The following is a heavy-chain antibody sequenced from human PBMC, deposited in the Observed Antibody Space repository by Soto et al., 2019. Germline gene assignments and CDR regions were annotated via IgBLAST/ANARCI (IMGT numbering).Heavy chain of an antibody. J-gene: IGHJ5*02. CDR2: ISPSGGDT. CDR1: TFTLSSYG. V-gene: IGHV3-23*01. Sequence: EVPLLESGGGLVQTGGSLRLSCVAYTFTLSSYGMTWVRQAPGKGLEWVSSISPSGGDTYYADYVKGRVTISRDNSINTLYLQVHSLRVEDTALYYRDRGWGSSDPWGQGTLVTVSS. CDR3: DRGWGSSDP. D-gene: IGHD6-19*01.